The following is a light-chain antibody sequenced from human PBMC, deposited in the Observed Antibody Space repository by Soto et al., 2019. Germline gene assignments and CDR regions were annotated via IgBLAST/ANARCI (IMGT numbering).Light chain of an antibody. CDR1: QSVFSY. CDR2: DAS. J-gene: IGKJ1*01. CDR3: QQRNSWPRS. V-gene: IGKV3-11*01. Sequence: EIVLTQSPATLSLSPGERATLSCRASQSVFSYLAWYQQKPGQAPRLLIYDASNRASGIPARFSGSGSGTDFTLTISSLEPEDFAVYYCQQRNSWPRSFGQGTKVEIK.